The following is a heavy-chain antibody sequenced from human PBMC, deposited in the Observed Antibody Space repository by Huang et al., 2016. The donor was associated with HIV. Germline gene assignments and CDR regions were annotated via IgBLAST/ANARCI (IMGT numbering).Heavy chain of an antibody. CDR2: INSDGSSE. CDR3: VRDPRIQSWLNYFDY. J-gene: IGHJ4*02. D-gene: IGHD3-22*01. V-gene: IGHV3-74*01. Sequence: EVQLVESGGGLVQPGGSLRLSCAASGFTFSSYWMHWVRQAPGKGLVWVSRINSDGSSEGYADSVKGRFTISRDNAKNTLYLQMNSLRAEDTAVYYCVRDPRIQSWLNYFDYWGQGTLVSVSS. CDR1: GFTFSSYW.